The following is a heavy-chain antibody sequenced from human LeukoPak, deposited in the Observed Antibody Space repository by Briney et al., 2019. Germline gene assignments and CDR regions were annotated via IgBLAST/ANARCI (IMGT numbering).Heavy chain of an antibody. Sequence: EASVKVSCKASGGTFSSYAISWVRQAPGQGLEWMGGIIPIFGTANYAQKFQGRVTITADKSTSTAYMELSSLRSEDTAVYYCARGVRYDILTGYYNDVYFDYWGQETLVTVSS. J-gene: IGHJ4*02. V-gene: IGHV1-69*06. D-gene: IGHD3-9*01. CDR3: ARGVRYDILTGYYNDVYFDY. CDR2: IIPIFGTA. CDR1: GGTFSSYA.